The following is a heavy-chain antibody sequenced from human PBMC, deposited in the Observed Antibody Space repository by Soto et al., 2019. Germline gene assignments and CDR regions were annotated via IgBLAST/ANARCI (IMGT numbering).Heavy chain of an antibody. V-gene: IGHV4-59*08. Sequence: QVQLQESGPGLVKPSETLSLTCTVSGGSIRSYYWSWIRQPPGKGLDYIGYIHYSGRTNYNPSLTSLVTISLDTSNKQFPLTLSSVTAADTAVYYCARHVLALDYWGQGTLVTVSS. CDR1: GGSIRSYY. CDR3: ARHVLALDY. CDR2: IHYSGRT. J-gene: IGHJ4*02.